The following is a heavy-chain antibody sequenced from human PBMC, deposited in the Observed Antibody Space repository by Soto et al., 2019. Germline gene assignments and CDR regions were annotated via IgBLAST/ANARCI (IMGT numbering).Heavy chain of an antibody. CDR1: GGSIGSSSYY. Sequence: SETLSLTCTVSGGSIGSSSYYWGWIRQPPGKGLEWIGTTSYSGTTYHNPSLKSRVTISVDTSKTHFSLNLSSVTAADSVVYYCAREIMAADHFDYWGQGALVTVSS. V-gene: IGHV4-39*02. J-gene: IGHJ4*02. D-gene: IGHD6-13*01. CDR2: TSYSGTT. CDR3: AREIMAADHFDY.